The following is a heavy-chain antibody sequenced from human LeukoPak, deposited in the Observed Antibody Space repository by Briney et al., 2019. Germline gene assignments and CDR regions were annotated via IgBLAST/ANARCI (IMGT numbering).Heavy chain of an antibody. CDR2: INHSAST. CDR3: AREVEYCSGGDCYTRWFDP. V-gene: IGHV4-34*01. J-gene: IGHJ5*02. CDR1: GGSFSDYY. Sequence: PSETLSLTCAVYGGSFSDYYWSWIRQPPGKGLKWIGEINHSASTNYNPSLKSRVALSVDTSKNQFSLKLSSVTAADTAVYYCAREVEYCSGGDCYTRWFDPWGQGTLVTVSS. D-gene: IGHD2-8*02.